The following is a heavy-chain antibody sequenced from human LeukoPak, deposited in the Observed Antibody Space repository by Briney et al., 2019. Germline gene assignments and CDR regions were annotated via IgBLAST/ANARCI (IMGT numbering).Heavy chain of an antibody. D-gene: IGHD3-9*01. CDR1: GFSFSKYW. J-gene: IGHJ4*02. Sequence: PGGCPRLSCAASGFSFSKYWMHWVRQTPGERLVWVARIKEDGTYTSYADSVKGRFTISRDNARNTVFLQMNSLRAEDTAVYYCARDFDMGITPGDDFDFWGQGTLVTVSS. V-gene: IGHV3-74*01. CDR3: ARDFDMGITPGDDFDF. CDR2: IKEDGTYT.